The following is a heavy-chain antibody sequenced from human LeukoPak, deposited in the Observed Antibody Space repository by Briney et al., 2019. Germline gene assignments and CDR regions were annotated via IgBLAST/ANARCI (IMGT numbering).Heavy chain of an antibody. CDR1: GFTFSTYE. V-gene: IGHV3-48*03. CDR3: ARVTAMVPSSDY. CDR2: ISSSGNTI. J-gene: IGHJ4*02. Sequence: PGGSLRLSCAASGFTFSTYELNWVRQAPGKGMEWVSYISSSGNTIHYADSVKGRFTISRDNAKNSLYLQMNSLRAEDTAIYYCARVTAMVPSSDYWGQGTLVTVSS. D-gene: IGHD5-18*01.